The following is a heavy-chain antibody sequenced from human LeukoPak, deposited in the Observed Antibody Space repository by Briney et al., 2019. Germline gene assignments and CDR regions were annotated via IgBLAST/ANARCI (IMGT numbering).Heavy chain of an antibody. CDR3: ARESSSSGWYGIDY. CDR1: GGSLSSSSYY. CDR2: IYYSGST. D-gene: IGHD6-19*01. V-gene: IGHV4-39*07. J-gene: IGHJ4*02. Sequence: SETLSLTCTVSGGSLSSSSYYWGWIRQPPGKGLEWIGSIYYSGSTYYNPSLKSRVTISVDTSKNQFSLKPSSVTAADTAVYYCARESSSSGWYGIDYWGQGTLVTVSS.